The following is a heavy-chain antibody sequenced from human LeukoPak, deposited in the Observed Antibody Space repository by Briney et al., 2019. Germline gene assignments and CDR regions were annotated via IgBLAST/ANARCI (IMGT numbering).Heavy chain of an antibody. CDR3: ARRVAVTGIYCFDH. Sequence: SETLSLTCTVSGGSISSYYWSWIRQPPGKGLEWIGYIYYSGSTKYNPSLKSRVTISVDTSKNQFSLKVNYVTAADTAVYYCARRVAVTGIYCFDHWGQGTPVTVSS. V-gene: IGHV4-59*01. CDR2: IYYSGST. CDR1: GGSISSYY. J-gene: IGHJ4*02. D-gene: IGHD6-19*01.